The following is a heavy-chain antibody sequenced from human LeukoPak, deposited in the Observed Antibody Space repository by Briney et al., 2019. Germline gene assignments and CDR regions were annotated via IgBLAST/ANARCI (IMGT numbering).Heavy chain of an antibody. D-gene: IGHD6-13*01. Sequence: GGSLRLSCAASGFTFSSYSMNWVRQAPGKGLEWVSSISSSSYYIYYADSVKGRSTISRDNAKNSLYLQMNSLRAEDTAVYYCARHGYSSSWNKIDYWGQGTLVTVSS. CDR1: GFTFSSYS. V-gene: IGHV3-21*04. CDR3: ARHGYSSSWNKIDY. CDR2: ISSSSYYI. J-gene: IGHJ4*02.